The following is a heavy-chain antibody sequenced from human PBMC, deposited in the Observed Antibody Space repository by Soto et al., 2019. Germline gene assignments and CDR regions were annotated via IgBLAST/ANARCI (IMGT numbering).Heavy chain of an antibody. J-gene: IGHJ6*02. CDR1: GYSFTSYW. D-gene: IGHD4-17*01. Sequence: GESLKICCKGSGYSFTSYWIGWVRQMPGKGLEWMGIIYPGDSDTRYSPSFQGQVTISADKSISTAYLQWSSLKASDTAMYYCARIVHDYGDYGVIYYGMDVWGQGTTVTVSS. V-gene: IGHV5-51*01. CDR2: IYPGDSDT. CDR3: ARIVHDYGDYGVIYYGMDV.